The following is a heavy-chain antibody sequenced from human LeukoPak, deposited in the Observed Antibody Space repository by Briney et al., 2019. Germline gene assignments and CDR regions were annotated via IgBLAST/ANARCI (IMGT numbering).Heavy chain of an antibody. CDR2: IYYSGST. Sequence: PSETLSLTCTVSGGSISSYYWSWIRQPPGKGLEWIGYIYYSGSTNYNPSLESRVTISVDTSKNQFSLKLSSVTAADTAVYYCARLYTAVADSWGQGTLVTVSS. V-gene: IGHV4-59*01. J-gene: IGHJ4*02. CDR3: ARLYTAVADS. CDR1: GGSISSYY. D-gene: IGHD6-19*01.